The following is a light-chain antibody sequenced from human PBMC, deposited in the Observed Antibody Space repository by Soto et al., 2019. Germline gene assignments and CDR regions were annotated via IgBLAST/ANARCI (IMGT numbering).Light chain of an antibody. V-gene: IGKV1-33*01. CDR3: QQDEHLRT. CDR1: QNINNY. CDR2: DAS. Sequence: DIQFTESPASIPASVTAGVSISFQASQNINNYLNWYQQKPVRAPKLPIYDASNLEAGVSSRFRGSGSGTDVTFTISRLQPEDIATYYCQQDEHLRTVGQGTRLEIK. J-gene: IGKJ5*01.